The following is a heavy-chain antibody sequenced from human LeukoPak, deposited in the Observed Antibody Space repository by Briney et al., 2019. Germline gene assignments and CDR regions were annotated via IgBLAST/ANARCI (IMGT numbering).Heavy chain of an antibody. CDR1: GYTFTSYY. CDR3: ARFSWVYSSSWYGAFDI. D-gene: IGHD6-13*01. V-gene: IGHV1-46*01. Sequence: GASVKVSCKASGYTFTSYYMHWVRQAPGQGLEWMGIINPSGGSTSYAQKFQGRVTMTRNTSISTAYMELSSLRSEDTAVYYCARFSWVYSSSWYGAFDIWGQGTMVTVSS. CDR2: INPSGGST. J-gene: IGHJ3*02.